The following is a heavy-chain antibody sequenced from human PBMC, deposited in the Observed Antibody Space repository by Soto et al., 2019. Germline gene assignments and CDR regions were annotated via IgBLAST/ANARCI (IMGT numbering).Heavy chain of an antibody. V-gene: IGHV1-69*13. J-gene: IGHJ4*02. CDR3: ARLDGGYCSGGSCSSHRVDY. CDR1: GGTFSSYA. CDR2: IIPIFGTA. Sequence: SVKVSCKASGGTFSSYAISWVRQAPGQGLEWMGGIIPIFGTANYARKFQGRVTITADESTSTAYMELSSLRSEDTAVYYCARLDGGYCSGGSCSSHRVDYWGQGTLVTVSS. D-gene: IGHD2-15*01.